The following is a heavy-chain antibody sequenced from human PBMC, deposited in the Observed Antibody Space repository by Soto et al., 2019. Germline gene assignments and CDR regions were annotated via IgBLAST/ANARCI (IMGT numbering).Heavy chain of an antibody. CDR2: TNSDGSST. CDR3: ARDLAAAGTA. CDR1: GFIFSSYW. Sequence: PGGSLRLSCAASGFIFSSYWMHWVRQAPGKGLVWVSRTNSDGSSTSYADSVKGRFTISRDNAKNMLYLQMNSLRAEDTAVYYCARDLAAAGTAWGQGTMVTVSS. D-gene: IGHD6-13*01. V-gene: IGHV3-74*01. J-gene: IGHJ3*01.